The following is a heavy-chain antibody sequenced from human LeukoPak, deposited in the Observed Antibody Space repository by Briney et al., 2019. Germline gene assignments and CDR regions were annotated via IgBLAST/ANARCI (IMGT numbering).Heavy chain of an antibody. CDR2: INPSGRST. J-gene: IGHJ4*02. Sequence: ASVKVFCKASGYTFTNYYIHWVRQAPGQGLEGRGIINPSGRSTSYEQKFQGRVAMTRDTSTITVYMELSSLRSEDTAVYYCAREIGPIQLQLWGSAFDYWGQGTLVTVSS. D-gene: IGHD5-18*01. V-gene: IGHV1-46*01. CDR1: GYTFTNYY. CDR3: AREIGPIQLQLWGSAFDY.